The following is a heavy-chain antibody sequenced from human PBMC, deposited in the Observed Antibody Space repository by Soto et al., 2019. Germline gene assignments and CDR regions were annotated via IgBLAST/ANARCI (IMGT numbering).Heavy chain of an antibody. J-gene: IGHJ4*02. CDR2: IYWDDDK. CDR3: AHSPQGYDFWSGYYSYYFDY. D-gene: IGHD3-3*01. V-gene: IGHV2-5*02. Sequence: QITLKESGPTLVNPTQTLTLTCTFSGFSLSTSGVGVGWIRQPPGKALEWLALIYWDDDKRYSPSLKSRLTITKDTSKNQVVLTMTNMDPVDTATYYCAHSPQGYDFWSGYYSYYFDYWGQGTLVTVSS. CDR1: GFSLSTSGVG.